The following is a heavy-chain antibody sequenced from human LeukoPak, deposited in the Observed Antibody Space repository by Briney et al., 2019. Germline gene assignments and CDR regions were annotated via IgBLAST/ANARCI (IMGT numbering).Heavy chain of an antibody. D-gene: IGHD3-22*01. Sequence: ASVRVSCKASGYTFTSYGISWVRHAPGQGLEWMGWISAYNGNTNDAQKLQGRVTMTTDTSTSTAYMELRSLRSDDTAVYYCARRGEYYDSSGYYYRADYFDYWGQGTLVTVSS. CDR1: GYTFTSYG. J-gene: IGHJ4*02. CDR3: ARRGEYYDSSGYYYRADYFDY. CDR2: ISAYNGNT. V-gene: IGHV1-18*01.